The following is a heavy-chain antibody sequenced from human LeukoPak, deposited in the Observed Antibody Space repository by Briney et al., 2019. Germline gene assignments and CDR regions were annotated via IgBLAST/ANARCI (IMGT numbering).Heavy chain of an antibody. CDR1: GGTFSSYA. CDR3: ARTPDFWSGYYTRGWTDY. CDR2: IIPIFGTA. D-gene: IGHD3-3*01. J-gene: IGHJ4*02. V-gene: IGHV1-69*13. Sequence: GASVKVSCKASGGTFSSYAISWVRQAPGQGLEWMGGIIPIFGTANYAQKFQGRVTITADESTSTAYMELSSLRSEDTAVYYCARTPDFWSGYYTRGWTDYWGQGTLVTVSS.